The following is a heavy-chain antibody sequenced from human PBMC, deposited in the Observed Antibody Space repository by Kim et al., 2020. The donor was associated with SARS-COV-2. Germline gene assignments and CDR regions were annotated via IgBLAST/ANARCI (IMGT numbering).Heavy chain of an antibody. CDR2: INSDGSST. CDR3: ARGGVVTAIKY. J-gene: IGHJ4*02. Sequence: GGSLRLSCAASGFTFSSYWMHWVRQAPGKGLVWVSRINSDGSSTSYADSMKGRFTISRDNAKNTLYLQMNSLRAEDTAVYYCARGGVVTAIKYWGQGTLVTVSS. D-gene: IGHD2-21*02. V-gene: IGHV3-74*01. CDR1: GFTFSSYW.